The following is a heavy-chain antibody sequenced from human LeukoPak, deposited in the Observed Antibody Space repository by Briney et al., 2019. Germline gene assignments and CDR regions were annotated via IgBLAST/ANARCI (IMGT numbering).Heavy chain of an antibody. CDR2: IRYDGSNK. CDR1: GFTFSSYG. V-gene: IGHV3-30*02. Sequence: GGSLRLSCAASGFTFSSYGMHWVRQAPGKGLEWVAFIRYDGSNKYYADSVKGRFTISRDNSKNTLYLQMNSLRAEDMAVYYCARDFKEYSSSAGVDYWGQGTLVTVSS. J-gene: IGHJ4*02. D-gene: IGHD6-13*01. CDR3: ARDFKEYSSSAGVDY.